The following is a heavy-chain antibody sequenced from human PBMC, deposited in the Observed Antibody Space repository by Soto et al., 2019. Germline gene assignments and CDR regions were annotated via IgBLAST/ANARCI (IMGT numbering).Heavy chain of an antibody. J-gene: IGHJ5*02. Sequence: PSETLSLTCTVSGGSVSSRSYYLGWIRQPPGKGLEWIGSIYYSGSTYYNPSLKSRVTISVDTSKNQFSLKLSSVTAADTAVYYCASQQLWFGDVFRFDPWGQGTLVTVSS. CDR1: GGSVSSRSYY. D-gene: IGHD3-10*01. CDR2: IYYSGST. CDR3: ASQQLWFGDVFRFDP. V-gene: IGHV4-39*01.